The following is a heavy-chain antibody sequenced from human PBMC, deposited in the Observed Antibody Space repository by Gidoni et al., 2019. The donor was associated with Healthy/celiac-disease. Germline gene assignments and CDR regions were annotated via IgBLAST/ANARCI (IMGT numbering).Heavy chain of an antibody. CDR2: IYWNEDK. V-gene: IGHV2-5*01. J-gene: IGHJ4*02. D-gene: IGHD2-2*01. CDR1: GFSLSTSGVG. CDR3: AHRPDCSSASCPFDY. Sequence: QITLKESGPTLVKPTQTLTLTCTFSGFSLSTSGVGVGWIRQPPGKALEWLALIYWNEDKRYSPSLKSRLTITKDTSKTQVVLTMTNMDPVDPGTYYCAHRPDCSSASCPFDYWVQGTLVTVSS.